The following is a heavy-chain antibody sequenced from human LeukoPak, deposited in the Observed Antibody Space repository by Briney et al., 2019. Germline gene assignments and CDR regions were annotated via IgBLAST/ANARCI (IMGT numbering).Heavy chain of an antibody. CDR2: ISSDGSDK. Sequence: GGSLRLSCAASGVTFSSYGMHWVRQAPGKGLEWVALISSDGSDKLYGDSVEGRFTISRDDSKSTLYLQMNSLRAEDTAVYYCTTKVIRGNSGDDYDDWGQGTLVTVSS. D-gene: IGHD5-12*01. CDR1: GVTFSSYG. J-gene: IGHJ4*02. V-gene: IGHV3-30*03. CDR3: TTKVIRGNSGDDYDD.